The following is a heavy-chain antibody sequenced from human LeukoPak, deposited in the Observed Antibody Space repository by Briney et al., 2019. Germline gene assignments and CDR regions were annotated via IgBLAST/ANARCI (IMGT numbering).Heavy chain of an antibody. CDR1: GGSFSGYY. CDR3: ARDSTVTEEYYDILTGADDAFDI. V-gene: IGHV4-59*01. D-gene: IGHD3-9*01. J-gene: IGHJ3*02. Sequence: SETLSLTCAVYGGSFSGYYWSWIRQPPGKGLEWIGYIYYSGSTNYNPSLKSRITISVDTSKNQFSLKLSSVTAADTAVYYCARDSTVTEEYYDILTGADDAFDIWGQGTMVTVSS. CDR2: IYYSGST.